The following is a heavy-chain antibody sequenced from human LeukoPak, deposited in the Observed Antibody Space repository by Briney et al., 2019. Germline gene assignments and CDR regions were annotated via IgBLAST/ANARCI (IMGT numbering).Heavy chain of an antibody. CDR2: ISYDGSNK. J-gene: IGHJ3*02. Sequence: GSLRLSCAASGFTFSTYAMHWVRQAPGKGLEWVAVISYDGSNKYYADSVKGRFTISRDNSKNTLYLQMNSLRAEDTAVYYCARQSGSYLGDAFDIWGQGTMVTVSS. CDR1: GFTFSTYA. CDR3: ARQSGSYLGDAFDI. V-gene: IGHV3-30-3*01. D-gene: IGHD1-26*01.